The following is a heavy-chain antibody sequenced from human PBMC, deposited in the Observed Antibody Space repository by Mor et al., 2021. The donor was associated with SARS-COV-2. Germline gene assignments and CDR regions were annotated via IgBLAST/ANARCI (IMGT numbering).Heavy chain of an antibody. CDR2: INPRTGDT. V-gene: IGHV1-2*02. Sequence: QGLEWMLLINPRTGDTNYAQNFQGRVTLTRDTSISTAYMEVRRLRFDDTAVYYCARDGILRDWFDPWGQG. D-gene: IGHD2-21*01. J-gene: IGHJ5*02. CDR3: ARDGILRDWFDP.